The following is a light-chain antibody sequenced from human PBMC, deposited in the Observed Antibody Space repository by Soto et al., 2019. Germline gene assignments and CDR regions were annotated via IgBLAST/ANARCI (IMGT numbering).Light chain of an antibody. Sequence: DIQLTQSPSFLSASVGDRVTITCRASQGISTYLAWYQLKPGKAPKLLIFGASTLQSGVPSRFSGSGSGTEFTLTISSLQPEDFATYYCQQLHSYPLTFGGGAKVEIK. CDR2: GAS. CDR3: QQLHSYPLT. V-gene: IGKV1-9*01. CDR1: QGISTY. J-gene: IGKJ4*01.